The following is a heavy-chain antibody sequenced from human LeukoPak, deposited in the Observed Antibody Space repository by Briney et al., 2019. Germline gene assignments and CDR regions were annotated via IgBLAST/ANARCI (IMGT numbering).Heavy chain of an antibody. CDR3: ARGLRRGAYGSGSYPNFDY. CDR2: MNPNSGNT. D-gene: IGHD3-10*01. V-gene: IGHV1-8*01. J-gene: IGHJ4*02. CDR1: GYTFTSYD. Sequence: APVKVSCKASGYTFTSYDINWVRQATGQGLEWMGWMNPNSGNTGYAQKFQGRVTMTRNTSISTAYMELSSLRSEDTAVYYCARGLRRGAYGSGSYPNFDYWGQGTLVTVSS.